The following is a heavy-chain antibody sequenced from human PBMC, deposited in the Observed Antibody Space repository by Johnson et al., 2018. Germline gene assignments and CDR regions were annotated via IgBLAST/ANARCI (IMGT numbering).Heavy chain of an antibody. D-gene: IGHD2-15*01. CDR3: AQTAASYSEYFQH. CDR1: GFTFSSYG. Sequence: QVQLVQSGGGVVQXGRSLRLSCAASGFTFSSYGMHWVRQVPGKGLEWVAVISYDGSNKYYADSVRGRFTISRDNSKNTLYLQMNSLRAEDTAVYYCAQTAASYSEYFQHWGQGTLVTVSS. V-gene: IGHV3-30*03. J-gene: IGHJ1*01. CDR2: ISYDGSNK.